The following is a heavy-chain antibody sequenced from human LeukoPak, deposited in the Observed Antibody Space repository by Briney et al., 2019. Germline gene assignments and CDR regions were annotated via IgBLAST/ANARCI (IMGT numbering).Heavy chain of an antibody. V-gene: IGHV1-18*04. D-gene: IGHD6-19*01. J-gene: IGHJ6*04. Sequence: ASVRVSCKASGYTFTSYGISWVRQAPGQGLEGMGWISAYNGNTNYAQKLQGRVTMTTDTSTSTAYMELRSLRSDDTAVYYCAREEPVAGRGYYYGMDVWGKGTTVTVSS. CDR3: AREEPVAGRGYYYGMDV. CDR1: GYTFTSYG. CDR2: ISAYNGNT.